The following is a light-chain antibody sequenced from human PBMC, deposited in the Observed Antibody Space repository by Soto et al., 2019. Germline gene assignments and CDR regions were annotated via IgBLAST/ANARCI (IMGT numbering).Light chain of an antibody. CDR1: SSNIGAGYD. CDR2: GNS. Sequence: QSVLTQPPSVSGAPGPRVTISCTGSSSNIGAGYDVHWYQQLPGTAPQLLIYGNSNRPSGVPVRFSDSKYGTSASLAITGLHYEDEADYYCQSYDSSLSGYVFGTGTKLTVL. V-gene: IGLV1-40*01. J-gene: IGLJ1*01. CDR3: QSYDSSLSGYV.